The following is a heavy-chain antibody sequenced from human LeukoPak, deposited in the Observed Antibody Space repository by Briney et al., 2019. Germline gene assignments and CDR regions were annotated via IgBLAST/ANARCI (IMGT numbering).Heavy chain of an antibody. D-gene: IGHD6-6*01. CDR2: MNPNSGNT. Sequence: ASVKVSCKASGYTFTSYGISWVRQAPGQGLEWMGWMNPNSGNTGYAQKFQGRVTMTRNTSISTAYMELSSLRSEDTAVYYCARGEDSSSSGFDYWGQGTLVTVSS. J-gene: IGHJ4*02. CDR3: ARGEDSSSSGFDY. V-gene: IGHV1-8*02. CDR1: GYTFTSYG.